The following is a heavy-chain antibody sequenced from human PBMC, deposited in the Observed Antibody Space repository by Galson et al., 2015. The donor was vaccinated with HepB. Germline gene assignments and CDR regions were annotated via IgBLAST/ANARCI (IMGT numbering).Heavy chain of an antibody. V-gene: IGHV3-7*01. J-gene: IGHJ4*02. CDR3: ARDSTAAGTLDY. CDR2: IRQDGAQI. Sequence: SLRLSCAASGFTFSSFWMHWVRQAPGQGLEWVADIRQDGAQIYSIDSVKGRFTISRDNTRNSVYLQMNSLRVEDTAVYYCARDSTAAGTLDYWGQGALVTVSS. D-gene: IGHD6-13*01. CDR1: GFTFSSFW.